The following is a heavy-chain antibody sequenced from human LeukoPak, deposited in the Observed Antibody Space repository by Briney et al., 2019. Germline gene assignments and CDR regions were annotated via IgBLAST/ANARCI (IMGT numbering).Heavy chain of an antibody. J-gene: IGHJ5*02. CDR1: GFTFSSYA. Sequence: GGSLRLSCVASGFTFSSYAMAWVRQAPGKGLEWVSVINESGGTTYYAAFVKGRFTISRDSSKNTLYLQLSTLRAEDTALYYCAKADSPSLNWFDPWGQGTLVTVSS. V-gene: IGHV3-23*01. CDR2: INESGGTT. CDR3: AKADSPSLNWFDP. D-gene: IGHD3-16*02.